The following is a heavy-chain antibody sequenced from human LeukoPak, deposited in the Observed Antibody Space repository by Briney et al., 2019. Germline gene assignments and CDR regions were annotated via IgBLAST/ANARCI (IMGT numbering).Heavy chain of an antibody. V-gene: IGHV3-49*04. D-gene: IGHD4-17*01. CDR2: IRSKVYGETT. Sequence: GGSLRLSCTASGFTFGEYAMSWVRQAPGQGLEWVGVIRSKVYGETTEHAASVKGRFTISRDDSKSIAYLQMNSLKTEDTAVYYCTYGDYRGNSFDYWGQGTLVTVSS. CDR3: TYGDYRGNSFDY. J-gene: IGHJ4*02. CDR1: GFTFGEYA.